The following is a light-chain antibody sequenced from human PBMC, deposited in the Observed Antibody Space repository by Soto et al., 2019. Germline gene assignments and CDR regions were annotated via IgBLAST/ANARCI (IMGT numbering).Light chain of an antibody. CDR2: EGS. V-gene: IGLV2-14*02. CDR1: SSDVGSYNL. Sequence: QSALTQPASVSGSPGQSITISCTGTSSDVGSYNLVSWYQQHPGKAPKLMIYEGSKRPSGVSNRFSGSKSGNTASLTISGLQAEDEADYYCSSYTSYSIPVVFGGGTKLTVL. CDR3: SSYTSYSIPVV. J-gene: IGLJ2*01.